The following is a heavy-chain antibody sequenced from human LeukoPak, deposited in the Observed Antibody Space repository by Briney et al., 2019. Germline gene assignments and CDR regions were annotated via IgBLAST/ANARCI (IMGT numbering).Heavy chain of an antibody. CDR3: ARPRAGSYPY. V-gene: IGHV1-8*01. Sequence: GASVKVSCKASGYTFTSYDINWVRQATGQGLEWMGWMNPNSGNTGYAQNFQGRVTMTRNTSISTAYMELSSLRSGDTAVYYCARPRAGSYPYWGQGTLVTVSS. CDR2: MNPNSGNT. D-gene: IGHD3-10*01. CDR1: GYTFTSYD. J-gene: IGHJ4*02.